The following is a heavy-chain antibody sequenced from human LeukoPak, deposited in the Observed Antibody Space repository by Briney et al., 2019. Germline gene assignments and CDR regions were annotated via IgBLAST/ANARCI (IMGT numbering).Heavy chain of an antibody. CDR1: GFTFSSYW. CDR2: IYSGGST. CDR3: ARETPGVLQDAFDI. D-gene: IGHD5-24*01. J-gene: IGHJ3*02. Sequence: PGGSLRLSCAASGFTFSSYWMSWVRQAPRKGLEWVSVIYSGGSTYYADSVKGRFTISRDNSKNTLYLQMNSLRAEDTAVYYCARETPGVLQDAFDIWGQGTMVTVSS. V-gene: IGHV3-53*01.